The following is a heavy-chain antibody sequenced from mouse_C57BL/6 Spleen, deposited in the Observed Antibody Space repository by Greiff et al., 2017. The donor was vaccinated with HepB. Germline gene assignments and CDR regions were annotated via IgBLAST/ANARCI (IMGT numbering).Heavy chain of an antibody. CDR2: INPSNGGT. J-gene: IGHJ1*03. CDR3: ARVGRDPYEYFDV. D-gene: IGHD2-3*01. V-gene: IGHV1-53*01. Sequence: NWVKQRPGQGLEWIGNINPSNGGTNYNEKFKSKATLTVDKSSSTAYMQLSSLTSEDSAVYYCARVGRDPYEYFDVWGTGTTVTVSS.